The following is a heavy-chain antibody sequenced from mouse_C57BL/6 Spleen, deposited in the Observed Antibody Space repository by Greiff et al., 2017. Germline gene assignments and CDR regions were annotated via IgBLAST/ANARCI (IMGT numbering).Heavy chain of an antibody. J-gene: IGHJ4*01. CDR1: GFNIKDYY. V-gene: IGHV14-2*01. Sequence: VQLKESGAELVKPGASVKLSCTASGFNIKDYYMHWVKQRPEQGLEWIGRIDPEDGETKYAPKFQGTATMTADTSSNTAYLQLSSLTSEDTAVYYCDGYYGGDYAMDYWGQGTSVTVSS. CDR2: IDPEDGET. CDR3: DGYYGGDYAMDY. D-gene: IGHD2-3*01.